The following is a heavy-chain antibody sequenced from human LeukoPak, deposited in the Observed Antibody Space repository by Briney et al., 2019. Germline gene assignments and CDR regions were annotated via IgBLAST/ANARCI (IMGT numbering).Heavy chain of an antibody. J-gene: IGHJ4*02. Sequence: ASVKVSCKASGYTFTDFHVHWVRQAPGQGLEWMGWINSNTGNTYYAQNFQGRVTMTRDASITTAYMELGSLRADDTAVYYCAKDLDYTTYGYYFDYWGQGTLVTVSS. CDR2: INSNTGNT. CDR3: AKDLDYTTYGYYFDY. CDR1: GYTFTDFH. D-gene: IGHD4-11*01. V-gene: IGHV1-2*02.